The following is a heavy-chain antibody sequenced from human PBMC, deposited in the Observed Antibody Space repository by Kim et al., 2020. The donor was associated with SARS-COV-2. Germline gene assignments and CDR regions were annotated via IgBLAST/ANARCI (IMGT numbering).Heavy chain of an antibody. V-gene: IGHV3-74*01. CDR1: GFTFSHYW. CDR2: MDSDGSAL. CDR3: VRDGAFSGSSGAFDY. D-gene: IGHD1-26*01. J-gene: IGHJ4*02. Sequence: GGSLRLSCAASGFTFSHYWMHWVRQAPGKGLVWVSGMDSDGSALVYADSVKGRFTMSRDNAKNTLYLQMNSLRAEDTAVYYCVRDGAFSGSSGAFDYWGQGTLVSVSS.